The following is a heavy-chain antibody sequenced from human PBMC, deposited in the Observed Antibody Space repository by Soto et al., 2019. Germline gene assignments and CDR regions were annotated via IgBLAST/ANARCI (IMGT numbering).Heavy chain of an antibody. CDR3: ARAKDYGDYDFYFDY. J-gene: IGHJ4*02. Sequence: GGSLRLSCAASGFTFSSYSMNWVRQAPGKGLEWVSYISSSSSTIYYADSVKGRFTISRDNAKNSLFLQMNSLRDEDTAVYYCARAKDYGDYDFYFDYWGQGTLVTVSS. CDR2: ISSSSSTI. CDR1: GFTFSSYS. V-gene: IGHV3-48*02. D-gene: IGHD4-17*01.